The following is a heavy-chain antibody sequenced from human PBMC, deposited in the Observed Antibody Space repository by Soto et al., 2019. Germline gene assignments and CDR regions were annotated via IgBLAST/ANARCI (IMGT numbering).Heavy chain of an antibody. J-gene: IGHJ3*02. CDR1: GYTFTSYA. CDR2: INAGNGNT. Sequence: ASVKVSCKASGYTFTSYAMHWVRQAPGQRLEWMGWINAGNGNTKYSQKFQGRVTITRDTSASTAYMELSSLRSEDTAVYYCARESPNNWNYSRAPGAFGAFDIWGQGTMVTVSS. CDR3: ARESPNNWNYSRAPGAFGAFDI. V-gene: IGHV1-3*01. D-gene: IGHD1-7*01.